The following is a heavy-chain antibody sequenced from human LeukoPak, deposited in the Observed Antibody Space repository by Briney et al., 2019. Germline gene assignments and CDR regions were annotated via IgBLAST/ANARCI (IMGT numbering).Heavy chain of an antibody. CDR1: GFTFSSYA. D-gene: IGHD4-23*01. Sequence: GGSLRLSCAASGFTFSSYAMSWVRQAPGKGLEWVSGISWNSGSIGYADSVKGRFTISRDNAKNSLYLQMNSLRAEDTALYYCAPMTTVVNPPFDYWGQGTLVTVSS. CDR2: ISWNSGSI. J-gene: IGHJ4*02. V-gene: IGHV3-9*01. CDR3: APMTTVVNPPFDY.